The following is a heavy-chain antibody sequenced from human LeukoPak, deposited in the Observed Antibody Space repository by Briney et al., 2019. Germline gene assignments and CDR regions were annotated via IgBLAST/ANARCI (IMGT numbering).Heavy chain of an antibody. J-gene: IGHJ3*02. D-gene: IGHD1-26*01. CDR2: ISWDGGSR. Sequence: PGGSLRLSCAASGFTFDDYTIHWVRQAPGKGLEWVSLISWDGGSRYYADSVKGRFTISRDNSKNTLYLQMNSLRAEDTAVYYCARDRSGSYPPWLGAFDIWGQGTMVTVSS. CDR1: GFTFDDYT. V-gene: IGHV3-43*01. CDR3: ARDRSGSYPPWLGAFDI.